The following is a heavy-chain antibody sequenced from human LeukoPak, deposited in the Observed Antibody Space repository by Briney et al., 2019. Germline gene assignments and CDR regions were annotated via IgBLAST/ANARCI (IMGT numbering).Heavy chain of an antibody. V-gene: IGHV4-30-4*08. D-gene: IGHD3-16*01. J-gene: IGHJ4*02. Sequence: PSETLSLTCTVSGGSISSGDYYWSWIRQPPGKGLEWIGYIYYSGTTYYNPSLESRVTISVDTSMNQFSLKLSSATAADTAVYYCARVSVRRRFLDYWGQGTLVTVSS. CDR2: IYYSGTT. CDR3: ARVSVRRRFLDY. CDR1: GGSISSGDYY.